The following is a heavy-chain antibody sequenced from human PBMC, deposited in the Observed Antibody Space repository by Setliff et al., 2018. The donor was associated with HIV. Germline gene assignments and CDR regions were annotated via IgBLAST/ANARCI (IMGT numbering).Heavy chain of an antibody. J-gene: IGHJ4*02. V-gene: IGHV3-23*01. CDR3: ASIELAAMVPVDY. D-gene: IGHD5-18*01. Sequence: PGGSLRLSCAASGFTFSSYAMSWVRQTPEKGLEWVSIITSGGSTYYADSAKGRFIISRDNSQNTLYLQMNSLRAEDTAVYYCASIELAAMVPVDYWGQGTLVTVSS. CDR1: GFTFSSYA. CDR2: ITSGGST.